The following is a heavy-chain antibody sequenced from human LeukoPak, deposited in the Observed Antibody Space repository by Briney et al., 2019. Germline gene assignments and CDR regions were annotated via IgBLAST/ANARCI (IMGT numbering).Heavy chain of an antibody. CDR3: ARGPSYFQH. V-gene: IGHV6-1*01. CDR2: TYYRSKWYK. J-gene: IGHJ1*01. Sequence: LSQTLSLTCAISGDSLSSNSATWNWIRQSPSRGPEWLGRTYYRSKWYKYYAVSVKGRITINPDTSKNQFSLQLNSVTPEDTAVYYCARGPSYFQHWGQGTLVSVSS. CDR1: GDSLSSNSAT.